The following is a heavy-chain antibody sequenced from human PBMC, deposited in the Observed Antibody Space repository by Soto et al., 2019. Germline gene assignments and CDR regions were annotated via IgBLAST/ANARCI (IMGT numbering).Heavy chain of an antibody. V-gene: IGHV1-18*01. Sequence: GASVKVSCKASGYTFTSYGISWVRQAPGQGLEWMGWISAYNGNTNYAQKLQGRVTMTTDTSTSTAYMELRSLRSDDAAVYYCARIIVGATRTLLRGYYYGMDVWGQGTTVTVSS. CDR2: ISAYNGNT. CDR3: ARIIVGATRTLLRGYYYGMDV. CDR1: GYTFTSYG. D-gene: IGHD1-26*01. J-gene: IGHJ6*02.